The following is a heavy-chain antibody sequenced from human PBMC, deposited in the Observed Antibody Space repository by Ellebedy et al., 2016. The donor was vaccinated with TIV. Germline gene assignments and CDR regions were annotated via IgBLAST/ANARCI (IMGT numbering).Heavy chain of an antibody. V-gene: IGHV2-70*11. CDR1: GFSLSTSGMC. J-gene: IGHJ4*02. D-gene: IGHD5-18*01. CDR3: ARMGRGYSSGPYGLFDY. CDR2: IDWDDDK. Sequence: SGPTLVKPTQTLTLTCTFSGFSLSTSGMCMSWIRQPPGKALEWLARIDWDDDKYFSTSLRTRLTISKDTSKNQVVLTMTNMDPVDTATYYCARMGRGYSSGPYGLFDYWGPGTLVTVSS.